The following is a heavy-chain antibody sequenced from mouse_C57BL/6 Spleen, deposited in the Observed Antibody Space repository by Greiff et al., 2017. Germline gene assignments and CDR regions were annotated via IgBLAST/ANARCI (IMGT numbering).Heavy chain of an antibody. CDR2: INPNNGGT. V-gene: IGHV1-18*01. J-gene: IGHJ1*03. D-gene: IGHD2-1*01. Sequence: VQLQQSGPELVKPGASVKIPCKASGYTFTDYNMDWVKQSHGKSLEWIGDINPNNGGTIYNQKFKGKATLTVDKCSSTAYMELRRLTSEDTAVYYCARLGGYGNYVSYWYFDVWGTGTTVTVSS. CDR1: GYTFTDYN. CDR3: ARLGGYGNYVSYWYFDV.